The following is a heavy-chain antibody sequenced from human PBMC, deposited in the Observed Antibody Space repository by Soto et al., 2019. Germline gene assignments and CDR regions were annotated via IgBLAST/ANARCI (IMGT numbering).Heavy chain of an antibody. CDR1: GGSISRSNYY. V-gene: IGHV4-61*05. CDR3: ARARSIAARLFWFDP. Sequence: ASETLSLTCTVSGGSISRSNYYWGWIRQPPGKGLEWIGYIYYSGSTNYNPSLKSRVTISVDTSKNQFSLKLSSVTAADTAVYYCARARSIAARLFWFDPWGQGTLVTVSS. CDR2: IYYSGST. D-gene: IGHD6-6*01. J-gene: IGHJ5*02.